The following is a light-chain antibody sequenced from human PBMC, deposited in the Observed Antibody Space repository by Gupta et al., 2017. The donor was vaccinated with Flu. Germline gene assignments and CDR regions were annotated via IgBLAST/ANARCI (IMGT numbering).Light chain of an antibody. CDR3: CAYAGNLGV. Sequence: QSALTQPRSVSVSPGQSVTISCTGTSSDVGGYNYVSWYQQHPGKATKLMIYDVSKRPPGVPDRFSGSKSGNTASLTISGLQAEDEADYYCCAYAGNLGVFGGGTKLTVL. V-gene: IGLV2-11*01. CDR2: DVS. CDR1: SSDVGGYNY. J-gene: IGLJ3*02.